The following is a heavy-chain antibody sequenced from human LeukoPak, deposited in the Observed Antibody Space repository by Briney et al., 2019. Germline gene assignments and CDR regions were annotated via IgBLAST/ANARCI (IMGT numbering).Heavy chain of an antibody. J-gene: IGHJ4*02. CDR1: GFTFSSYG. CDR2: ISSNGGST. V-gene: IGHV3-64*01. Sequence: GGSLRLSCAVSGFTFSSYGMHWVRQAPGKGLEYVSAISSNGGSTYYANSVKGRFTISRDNSKNTLYLQMGSLRAEDMAVYYCARGRRSIAAVYDYWGQGTLVTVSS. CDR3: ARGRRSIAAVYDY. D-gene: IGHD6-6*01.